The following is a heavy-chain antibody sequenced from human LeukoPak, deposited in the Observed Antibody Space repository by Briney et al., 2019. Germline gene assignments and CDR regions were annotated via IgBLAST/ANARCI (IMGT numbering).Heavy chain of an antibody. Sequence: PSETLSLTCTVSGGSISSYYWSWIRQPPGKGREGSGDIYYSGSTNYNPSLKSRVTISVDTSKNQFSLKLSSVTAADTAVYYCASFPRAGNFDYWGQGTLVTVSS. V-gene: IGHV4-59*01. J-gene: IGHJ4*02. CDR3: ASFPRAGNFDY. CDR2: IYYSGST. CDR1: GGSISSYY. D-gene: IGHD6-19*01.